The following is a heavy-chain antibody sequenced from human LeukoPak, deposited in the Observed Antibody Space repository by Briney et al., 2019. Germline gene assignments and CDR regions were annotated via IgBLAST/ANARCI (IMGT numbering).Heavy chain of an antibody. V-gene: IGHV4-34*01. CDR3: ARTTEGGYTYDYFYYYYMDV. J-gene: IGHJ6*03. CDR1: GGPFSGYY. CDR2: INHSGST. Sequence: SETLSLTCAVYGGPFSGYYWGWIRQPPGKGLEWIGEINHSGSTNYNPSLKSRVTISVDTSKNQFSLKLSSVTAADTAVYYCARTTEGGYTYDYFYYYYMDVWGKGTTVTISS. D-gene: IGHD5-18*01.